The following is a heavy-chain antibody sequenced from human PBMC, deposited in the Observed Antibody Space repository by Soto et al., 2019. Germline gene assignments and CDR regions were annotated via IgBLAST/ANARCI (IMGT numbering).Heavy chain of an antibody. Sequence: ESLKISCQTSGYSFTSYWIGWVRQMPGKGMEWMGNIYPYDSDTRYSPSFQGQVTISADTSITTAYLQWSGLRSDDTAGYFCARVDPRGVAVVRDYWGQGTLVTVSS. CDR1: GYSFTSYW. V-gene: IGHV5-51*01. CDR3: ARVDPRGVAVVRDY. D-gene: IGHD3-10*01. J-gene: IGHJ4*02. CDR2: IYPYDSDT.